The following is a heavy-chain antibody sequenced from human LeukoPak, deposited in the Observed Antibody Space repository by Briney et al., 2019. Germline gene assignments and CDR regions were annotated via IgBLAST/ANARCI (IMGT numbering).Heavy chain of an antibody. CDR2: INHSGST. D-gene: IGHD4-11*01. CDR3: ARTDDYRIDY. CDR1: GGSFSGYY. Sequence: SETLSRTCAVYGGSFSGYYWSWIRQPPGKGLEWIGEINHSGSTNYNPSLRSRVTISVDTSKNQFSLKLSSVTAADTAVYYCARTDDYRIDYWGQGTLVTVSS. V-gene: IGHV4-34*01. J-gene: IGHJ4*02.